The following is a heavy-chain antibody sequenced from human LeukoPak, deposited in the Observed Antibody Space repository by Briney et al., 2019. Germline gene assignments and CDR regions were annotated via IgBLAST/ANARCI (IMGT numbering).Heavy chain of an antibody. CDR1: GGSISGYY. Sequence: SETLSLTCTVSGGSISGYYWIWIRQPAGKGLEWIGRIYSSGSTSYNPSLNRRVTISIDRSKNQFSLKLSSVTAADTAVYFCARVYSSGWSFFDYWGQGTLVTVSS. CDR2: IYSSGST. CDR3: ARVYSSGWSFFDY. V-gene: IGHV4-4*07. D-gene: IGHD6-19*01. J-gene: IGHJ4*02.